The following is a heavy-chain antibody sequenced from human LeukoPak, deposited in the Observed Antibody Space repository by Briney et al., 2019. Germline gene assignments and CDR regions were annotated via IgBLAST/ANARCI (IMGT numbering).Heavy chain of an antibody. CDR1: GDSVSSGSYY. Sequence: SETLSLTCTVSGDSVSSGSYYWSWIRQPPGKGLEWIGYIYYSGGTNYNPSLKSRVTISVDTSKNQFSLKLSSVTAADTAVYYCARDRAGIDYWGQGTLVTVSS. CDR2: IYYSGGT. V-gene: IGHV4-61*01. CDR3: ARDRAGIDY. J-gene: IGHJ4*02.